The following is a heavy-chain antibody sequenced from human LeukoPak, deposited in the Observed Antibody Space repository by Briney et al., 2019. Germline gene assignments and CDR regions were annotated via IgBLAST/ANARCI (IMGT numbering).Heavy chain of an antibody. CDR2: VDPEDGET. CDR1: GYTFTDYY. D-gene: IGHD3-22*01. V-gene: IGHV1-69-2*01. Sequence: ASAKISCKVSGYTFTDYYMHWVQQAPGKGLEWMGLVDPEDGETIYAEKFQGRVTITADTSTDTAYMELSSLRSEDTAVYYCATHAKYYYDSSGYYWGQGTLVTVSS. J-gene: IGHJ4*02. CDR3: ATHAKYYYDSSGYY.